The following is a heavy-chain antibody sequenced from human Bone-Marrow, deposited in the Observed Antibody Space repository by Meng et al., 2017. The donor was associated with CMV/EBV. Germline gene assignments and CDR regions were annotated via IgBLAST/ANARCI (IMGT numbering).Heavy chain of an antibody. Sequence: GESLKIPCAASGFTFSNAWMSWVRQAPGKGLEWVGRIKSKTDGGTTDYAAPVKGRFTISRDDSKITLYVQVNSLKTEDTAAYYCTTDTIDYWGQGTLVTVSS. V-gene: IGHV3-15*01. CDR3: TTDTIDY. CDR1: GFTFSNAW. J-gene: IGHJ4*02. CDR2: IKSKTDGGTT.